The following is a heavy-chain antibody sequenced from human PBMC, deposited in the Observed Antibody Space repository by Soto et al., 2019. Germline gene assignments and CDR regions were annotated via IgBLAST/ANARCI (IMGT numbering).Heavy chain of an antibody. CDR1: GGSFSRYY. Sequence: PSETMSVTCAVDGGSFSRYYSSWIRQPPGKGLEWIGEINHSGSTNYNPSLKSRVTISVDTSKNQFSLKLSSVTAADTAVYYCARNGKQQLGWFDPWGQGTLVTVSS. V-gene: IGHV4-34*01. D-gene: IGHD6-13*01. J-gene: IGHJ5*02. CDR2: INHSGST. CDR3: ARNGKQQLGWFDP.